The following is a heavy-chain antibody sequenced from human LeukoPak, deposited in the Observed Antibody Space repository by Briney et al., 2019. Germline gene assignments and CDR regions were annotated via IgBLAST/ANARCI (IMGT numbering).Heavy chain of an antibody. D-gene: IGHD3-10*01. V-gene: IGHV1-18*01. CDR1: GYTFTGYG. CDR3: ARDPGTMLRGSRRGYDGNYYYMDV. CDR2: ISAYNGNT. Sequence: ASVKVSCKASGYTFTGYGISWVRQAPGQGLEWMGWISAYNGNTNYAQKLQGRVTMTTDTSTSTAYMELRSLRSDDTAVYYCARDPGTMLRGSRRGYDGNYYYMDVWGKGTTVTISS. J-gene: IGHJ6*03.